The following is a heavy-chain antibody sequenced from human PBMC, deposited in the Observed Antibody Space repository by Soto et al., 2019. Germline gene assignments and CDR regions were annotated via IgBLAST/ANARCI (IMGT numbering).Heavy chain of an antibody. CDR2: IYPGDSDT. CDR1: GYSFTSYW. D-gene: IGHD3-10*01. CDR3: ARPVFRGTYYYYAMDV. J-gene: IGHJ6*02. V-gene: IGHV5-51*01. Sequence: PGESLEISCKGSGYSFTSYWIGWVRQMPGKGLEWMGIIYPGDSDTRYSPSFQGQVTISADKSISTAYLQWSSLKASDTAMYYCARPVFRGTYYYYAMDVWGQGTTVTV.